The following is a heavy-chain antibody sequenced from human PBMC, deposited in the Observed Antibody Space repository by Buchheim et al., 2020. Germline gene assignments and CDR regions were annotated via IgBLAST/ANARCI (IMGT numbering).Heavy chain of an antibody. J-gene: IGHJ4*02. V-gene: IGHV1-18*04. D-gene: IGHD6-19*01. CDR1: GYTFTNFA. CDR2: ISAYNGDT. Sequence: QVQLVQSGGEVKKPGASVKVSCKASGYTFTNFAISWVRQAPGQGLECMGWISAYNGDTKYAQNLQGRVTMTTDISTGTAYLDLRSLRSDDTAVYYWARIDRHIAVFDYWGQGT. CDR3: ARIDRHIAVFDY.